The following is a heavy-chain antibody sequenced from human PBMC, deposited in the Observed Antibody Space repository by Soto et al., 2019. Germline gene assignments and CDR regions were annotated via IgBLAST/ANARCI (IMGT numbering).Heavy chain of an antibody. J-gene: IGHJ6*02. CDR1: GGSISSYY. CDR3: ARLIANYYYYYGMDV. Sequence: SETLSLTCTVSGGSISSYYWSWIRQPPGKGLEWIGYIYYSGSTNYNPSLKSRVTISVDTSKNQFSLKLSSVTAADTAVYYCARLIANYYYYYGMDVWGQGTTVTVS. CDR2: IYYSGST. V-gene: IGHV4-59*08. D-gene: IGHD3-16*01.